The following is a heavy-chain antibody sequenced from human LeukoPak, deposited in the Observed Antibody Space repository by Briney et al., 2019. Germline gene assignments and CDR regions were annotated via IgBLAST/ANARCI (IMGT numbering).Heavy chain of an antibody. CDR2: ISGSGGST. J-gene: IGHJ6*03. CDR1: GFTFSSYA. Sequence: GGSLRLSCAASGFTFSSYAMSWVRQAPGKGLEWVSAISGSGGSTYYADSVKGRFTISRDNSKNTLYLQMNSLRAEDTAVYYCAKGALWFGDCYYYYYMDVWGKGTTVTISS. V-gene: IGHV3-23*01. D-gene: IGHD3-10*01. CDR3: AKGALWFGDCYYYYYMDV.